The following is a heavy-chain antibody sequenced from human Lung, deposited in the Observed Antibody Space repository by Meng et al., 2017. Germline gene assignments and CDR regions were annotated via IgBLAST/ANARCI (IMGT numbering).Heavy chain of an antibody. CDR3: ARGPTTMAHDFDY. Sequence: QVQLQQWGAGLLKPSETLYLTCVVSGGSFSDYSWSWIRQPPGKGLEWIGEINHSGSTNYNPSLESRATISVDTSQNNLSLKLSSVTAADSAVYYCARGPTTMAHDFDYWGQGTLVTVSS. V-gene: IGHV4-34*01. CDR1: GGSFSDYS. J-gene: IGHJ4*02. CDR2: INHSGST. D-gene: IGHD4-11*01.